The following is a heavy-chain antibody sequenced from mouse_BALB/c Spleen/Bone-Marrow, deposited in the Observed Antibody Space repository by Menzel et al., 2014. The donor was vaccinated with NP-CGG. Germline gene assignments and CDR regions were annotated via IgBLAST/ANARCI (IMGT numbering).Heavy chain of an antibody. CDR1: GFDFSGFW. CDR2: INPDSNTI. J-gene: IGHJ3*01. D-gene: IGHD1-2*01. CDR3: ARLGYYGSFAY. Sequence: EVMLVESGGGLVQPGGSLKLSCAASGFDFSGFWTSWVRQAPGRGLEWIGEINPDSNTINYSPSLKDKFIISRDNAKNTLYLQMSKVRSEDTALYYCARLGYYGSFAYWGQGTLVTVSA. V-gene: IGHV4-1*02.